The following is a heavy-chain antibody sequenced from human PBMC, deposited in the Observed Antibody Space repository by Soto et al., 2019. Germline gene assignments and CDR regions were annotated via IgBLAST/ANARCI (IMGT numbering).Heavy chain of an antibody. CDR2: IYHSGST. D-gene: IGHD2-15*01. V-gene: IGHV4-4*02. CDR1: GGSISSSNW. Sequence: QVQLQESGPGLVKPSGTLSLTCAVSGGSISSSNWWSWVRQPPGKGREWIGEIYHSGSTNYNPSLKSRVTISVDKSKNQFSMKLSSVTAADTAGVYCARGGPYSADAVDLWGQGTMVTVSS. J-gene: IGHJ3*01. CDR3: ARGGPYSADAVDL.